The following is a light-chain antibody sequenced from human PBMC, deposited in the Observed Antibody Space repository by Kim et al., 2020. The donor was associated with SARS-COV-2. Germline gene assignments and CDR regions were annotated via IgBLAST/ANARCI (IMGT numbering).Light chain of an antibody. CDR3: QSYDSSLSGYV. Sequence: RVTISCTGSRSNIGAGYDVNWYQQLPGTAPKPLIYGNTNRPSGVPDRFSGSKSGTSASLAITGLQAEDEADYYCQSYDSSLSGYVFGTGTKVTVL. CDR2: GNT. V-gene: IGLV1-40*01. CDR1: RSNIGAGYD. J-gene: IGLJ1*01.